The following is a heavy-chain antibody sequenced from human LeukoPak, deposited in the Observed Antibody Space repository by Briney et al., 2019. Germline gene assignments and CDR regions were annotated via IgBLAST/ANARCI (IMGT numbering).Heavy chain of an antibody. D-gene: IGHD3-10*01. CDR1: GVSIRSSYYY. V-gene: IGHV4-30-2*01. Sequence: SETLSLTCTVSGVSIRSSYYYWGWIRQPPGKGLEWIGYIYHNGATYYNPSLKSRVTMSLDGSKNQFSLRLNSVTAADTAVYYCARGRGWNWFDPWGQGTLVTVST. CDR3: ARGRGWNWFDP. CDR2: IYHNGAT. J-gene: IGHJ5*02.